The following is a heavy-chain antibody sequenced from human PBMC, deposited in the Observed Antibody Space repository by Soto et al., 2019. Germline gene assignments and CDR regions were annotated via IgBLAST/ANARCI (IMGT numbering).Heavy chain of an antibody. CDR1: GYSFTAYY. D-gene: IGHD5-12*01. CDR2: INPNTGGT. J-gene: IGHJ4*02. Sequence: ASVKVSCKASGYSFTAYYIHWVRQAPGQGLERMGWINPNTGGTNYAQKFQGLVTMTRDTSVNTEFLEISRLTSCETAVYFCARNFSGTNTLNFDFWGLGALVTVSS. CDR3: ARNFSGTNTLNFDF. V-gene: IGHV1-2*02.